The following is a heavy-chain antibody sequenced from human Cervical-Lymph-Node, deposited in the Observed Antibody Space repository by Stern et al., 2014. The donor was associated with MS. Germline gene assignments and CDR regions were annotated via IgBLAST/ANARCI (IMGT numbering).Heavy chain of an antibody. J-gene: IGHJ4*02. CDR3: ARESRY. V-gene: IGHV4-61*02. CDR1: GGSISSGSYY. CDR2: IYTRGST. Sequence: QVQLQESGPGLVKPSQTLSLTCTVSGGSISSGSYYWSWIRQPAGKGRVWFGRIYTRGSTNYTPSLKSRVTIAVDSPKNQFSLKLSSGTAADTAVYYCARESRYWGQGTLVTVSS.